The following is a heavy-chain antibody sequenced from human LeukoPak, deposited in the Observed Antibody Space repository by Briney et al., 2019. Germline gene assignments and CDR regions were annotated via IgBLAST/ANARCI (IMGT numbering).Heavy chain of an antibody. CDR1: GFTFDDYA. Sequence: PGGSLRLPCAASGFTFDDYAMHWVRQAPGKGLEWVPLISGDGGRTYYADSVKGRFTISRDNSKNSLYLQMNSLGTEDTALYYCAKDLGRNYNLFDYWGQGTLVTVSS. D-gene: IGHD1-7*01. CDR3: AKDLGRNYNLFDY. CDR2: ISGDGGRT. J-gene: IGHJ4*02. V-gene: IGHV3-43*02.